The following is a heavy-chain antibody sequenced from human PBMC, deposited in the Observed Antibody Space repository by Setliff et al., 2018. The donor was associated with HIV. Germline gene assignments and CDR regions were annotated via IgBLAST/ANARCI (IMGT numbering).Heavy chain of an antibody. J-gene: IGHJ3*02. CDR2: ISSSSGTI. CDR3: ARSHYDSRGYYYRGDAFDI. D-gene: IGHD3-22*01. V-gene: IGHV3-48*03. CDR1: GFSFSIYE. Sequence: GGSLRLSCAASGFSFSIYEMNWVRQTPGKGLEWLSYISSSSGTILYVDSVQGRFTISRDNAKNSLYLQMNSLRAEDTAVYYCARSHYDSRGYYYRGDAFDIWGLGTMVTVSS.